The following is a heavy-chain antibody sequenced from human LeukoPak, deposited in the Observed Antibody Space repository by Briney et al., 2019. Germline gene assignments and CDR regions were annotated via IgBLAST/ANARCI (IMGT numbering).Heavy chain of an antibody. V-gene: IGHV3-33*01. J-gene: IGHJ6*02. Sequence: PGRSLTLSCAASGFTFSRYGMHWVRQAPGKGLEWVAVIWYDGSNKYYADAVKGRFTISRDNSNNTLYLQMNSRRAEDTAVYYCARDETTVTEGYLVWGQGTTVTVSS. D-gene: IGHD4-17*01. CDR2: IWYDGSNK. CDR3: ARDETTVTEGYLV. CDR1: GFTFSRYG.